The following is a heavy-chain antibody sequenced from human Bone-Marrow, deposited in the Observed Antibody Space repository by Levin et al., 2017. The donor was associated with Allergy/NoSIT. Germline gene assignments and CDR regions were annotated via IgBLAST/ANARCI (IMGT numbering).Heavy chain of an antibody. J-gene: IGHJ4*02. CDR2: IYHGGST. D-gene: IGHD5-24*01. CDR1: GGSVTSYY. CDR3: ARDDRDGYDY. Sequence: SQTLSLTCSVSGGSVTSYYWSWIRQSPGKGLEWIAYIYHGGSTNYNPSLKSRVTISLDTSKNQFSLRLTSVTPADTAVYYCARDDRDGYDYWGQGTLVSVAA. V-gene: IGHV4-59*02.